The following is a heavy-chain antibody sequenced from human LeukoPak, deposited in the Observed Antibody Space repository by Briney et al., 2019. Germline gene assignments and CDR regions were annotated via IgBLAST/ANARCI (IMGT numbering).Heavy chain of an antibody. J-gene: IGHJ4*02. D-gene: IGHD5-18*01. CDR2: ISSSSSFI. V-gene: IGHV3-21*01. Sequence: GGSLRLSCAASGFTFSDFQMNWVRQAPGKGLEWVSSISSSSSFIHYADSVKGRFTISRDNAKNSVYLEMSSLRAEDTAVYYCARDHWFVDTVLVFDYWGQGTLVTVSS. CDR1: GFTFSDFQ. CDR3: ARDHWFVDTVLVFDY.